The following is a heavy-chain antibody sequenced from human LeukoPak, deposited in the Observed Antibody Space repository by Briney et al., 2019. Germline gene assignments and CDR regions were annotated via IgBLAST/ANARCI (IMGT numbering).Heavy chain of an antibody. J-gene: IGHJ5*02. D-gene: IGHD6-13*01. CDR2: INPNSGGT. V-gene: IGHV1-2*02. Sequence: GASVKVSCKTSGYTFNGYYIHWVRQAPGQGIEWMGWINPNSGGTNYPEKFQGRVTMTTDTSTSTAYMELRSLRSDDTAVYYCARVPIAAAGNWFDPWGQGTLVTVSS. CDR1: GYTFNGYY. CDR3: ARVPIAAAGNWFDP.